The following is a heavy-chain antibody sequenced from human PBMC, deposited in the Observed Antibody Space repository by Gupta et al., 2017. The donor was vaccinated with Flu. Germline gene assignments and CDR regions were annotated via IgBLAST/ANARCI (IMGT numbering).Heavy chain of an antibody. CDR3: AKDSGITMRVVVITGFDY. J-gene: IGHJ4*02. D-gene: IGHD3-22*01. CDR2: ISGSGGST. CDR1: GFTFSSYA. V-gene: IGHV3-23*01. Sequence: EVQLLESGGGLVQPGGSLRLSCAASGFTFSSYAMSWVRQAPGKGLEWVSAISGSGGSTYYADSVKGRFTISRDNSKNTLYRQMNSLRAEDTAVYDCAKDSGITMRVVVITGFDYWGQGTLVTVSS.